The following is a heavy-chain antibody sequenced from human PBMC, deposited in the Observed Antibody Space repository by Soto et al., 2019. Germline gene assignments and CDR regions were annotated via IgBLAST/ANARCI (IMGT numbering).Heavy chain of an antibody. CDR3: AEIAAAGTYYYYYGMDV. J-gene: IGHJ6*02. CDR2: IYYSGST. V-gene: IGHV4-39*01. D-gene: IGHD6-13*01. CDR1: GGSISSSSYY. Sequence: PSETLSLTCTVSGGSISSSSYYWGWIRQPPGKGLEWIGSIYYSGSTYYNPSLKSRVTISVDTSKNQFSLKLSSVTAADTAVYYCAEIAAAGTYYYYYGMDVWGQGTTVTVSS.